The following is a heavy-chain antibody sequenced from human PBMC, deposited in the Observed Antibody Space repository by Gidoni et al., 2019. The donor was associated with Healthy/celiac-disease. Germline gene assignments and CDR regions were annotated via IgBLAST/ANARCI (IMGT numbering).Heavy chain of an antibody. CDR3: ARVYYYGSGSYSGMDV. CDR2: INPNSGGT. J-gene: IGHJ6*02. D-gene: IGHD3-10*01. Sequence: QVQLVQSGAEVKKPGASVKVSCKASGYTFTGYYMHWVRQAPGQGLAWMGWINPNSGGTNYAQKFQGRVTMTRDTSISTAYMELSRLRSDDTAVYYWARVYYYGSGSYSGMDVWGQGTTVTVSS. V-gene: IGHV1-2*02. CDR1: GYTFTGYY.